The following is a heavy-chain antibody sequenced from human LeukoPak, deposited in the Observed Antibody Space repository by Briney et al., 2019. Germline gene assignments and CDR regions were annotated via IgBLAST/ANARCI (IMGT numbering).Heavy chain of an antibody. CDR2: IYPGDSDT. CDR3: ARGGLDIVATMFGY. J-gene: IGHJ4*02. V-gene: IGHV5-51*01. Sequence: GGSLEISCQGSGCSFTSYWIGWVRQLPGKGLGWMGIIYPGDSDTRYSPSFQGQVTISADKSISTAYLQWSSLKASDTAMYYCARGGLDIVATMFGYWGQGTLVTVSS. CDR1: GCSFTSYW. D-gene: IGHD5-12*01.